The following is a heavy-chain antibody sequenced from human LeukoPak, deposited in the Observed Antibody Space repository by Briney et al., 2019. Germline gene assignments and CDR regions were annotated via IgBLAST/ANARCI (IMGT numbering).Heavy chain of an antibody. CDR2: MYHSGST. Sequence: PSETLSLTCSVSGYSISSAYYWGWIRQPPGKGLEWIGTMYHSGSTNYNPSLKSRVTISVDTSKNQFSLKLTSVTAADTAVYYCARGYSSSWYLNWFDPWGQGTLVTVSS. CDR3: ARGYSSSWYLNWFDP. D-gene: IGHD6-13*01. J-gene: IGHJ5*02. V-gene: IGHV4-38-2*02. CDR1: GYSISSAYY.